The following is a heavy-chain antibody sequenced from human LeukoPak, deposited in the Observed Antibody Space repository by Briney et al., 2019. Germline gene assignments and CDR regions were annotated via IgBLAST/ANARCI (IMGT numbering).Heavy chain of an antibody. J-gene: IGHJ6*02. V-gene: IGHV1-46*01. Sequence: ASVKVSCKASGGTFSSYAISWVRQAPGQGLEWMGIINPSGGSTSYAQKFQGRVTMTRDTSTSTVYMELSSLRSEDTAVYYCARGRYYDSLTGYFYIWYYYGMDVWGQGTTVTVSS. CDR2: INPSGGST. D-gene: IGHD3-9*01. CDR3: ARGRYYDSLTGYFYIWYYYGMDV. CDR1: GGTFSSYA.